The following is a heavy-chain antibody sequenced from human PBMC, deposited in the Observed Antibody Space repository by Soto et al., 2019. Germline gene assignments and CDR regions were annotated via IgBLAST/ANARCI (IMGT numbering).Heavy chain of an antibody. CDR1: GYSRCRGYY. Sequence: SETLSLTCGVSGYSRCRGYYWGWIRQPPGKGLEWIGSIYHSGSTYYNPSLKSRVTISVDTSKNQFSLKLSSVTAADTAVYYCARALLPDYWGQGTLVTVPQ. V-gene: IGHV4-38-2*01. D-gene: IGHD3-10*01. CDR3: ARALLPDY. CDR2: IYHSGST. J-gene: IGHJ4*02.